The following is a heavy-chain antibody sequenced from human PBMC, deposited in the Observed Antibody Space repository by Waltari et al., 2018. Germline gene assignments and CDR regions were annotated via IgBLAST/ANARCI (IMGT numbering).Heavy chain of an antibody. CDR2: ISSGGSAT. CDR1: GLTFNTYE. D-gene: IGHD6-19*01. Sequence: EVQLVESGGGLVQPGGSLRLTCAASGLTFNTYELYWVRQAPGEGRGLVAHISSGGSATYYADSVKGRFTISRDNAKRSLYLQMTSLSPEDTGVNYCASGWVFDYFGQGTLVTVSS. V-gene: IGHV3-48*03. CDR3: ASGWVFDY. J-gene: IGHJ4*02.